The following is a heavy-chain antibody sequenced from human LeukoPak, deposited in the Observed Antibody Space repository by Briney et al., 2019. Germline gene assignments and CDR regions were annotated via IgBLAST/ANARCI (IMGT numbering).Heavy chain of an antibody. CDR1: GYTFTGYY. J-gene: IGHJ4*02. V-gene: IGHV1-2*02. CDR3: ARAHILTGYRPPPPGY. CDR2: INPNSGGT. D-gene: IGHD3-9*01. Sequence: VASVKVSCKASGYTFTGYYMHWVRQAPGQGLEWMGLINPNSGGTNYAQKFQGRVTMTRDTSISTAYMELSRLRSDDTAVYYCARAHILTGYRPPPPGYWGQGTLVTVSS.